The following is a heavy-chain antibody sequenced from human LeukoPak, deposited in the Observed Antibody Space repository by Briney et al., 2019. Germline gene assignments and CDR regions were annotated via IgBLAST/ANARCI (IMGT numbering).Heavy chain of an antibody. CDR3: ARQMRYSTSGDAFDI. CDR2: IYKDGST. D-gene: IGHD6-6*01. CDR1: GFTVSSNY. Sequence: GGSLRLSCAASGFTVSSNYMSWVRQAPGKGLEWVSIIYKDGSTYYADSVKGRFTVSRDNSKNTLYLQMNSLRAEDTAVYFCARQMRYSTSGDAFDIWGQGTMISVSS. J-gene: IGHJ3*02. V-gene: IGHV3-66*04.